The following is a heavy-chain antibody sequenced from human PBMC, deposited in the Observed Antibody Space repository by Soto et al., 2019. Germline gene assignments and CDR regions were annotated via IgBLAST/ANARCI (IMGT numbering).Heavy chain of an antibody. J-gene: IGHJ4*02. V-gene: IGHV3-74*01. D-gene: IGHD2-21*01. CDR3: VRGDGDRYDGHGYLGRH. CDR2: MNMDGNRI. Sequence: EVQLVESGGGLVQPGGSLRLSCAASGFTFSSYWMHWVRQAPGKGLEWVSRMNMDGNRISYVDSVKGRCTISRDNAKNTFYMEMNRARVEDTAVDYCVRGDGDRYDGHGYLGRHWGQGSLVTVSS. CDR1: GFTFSSYW.